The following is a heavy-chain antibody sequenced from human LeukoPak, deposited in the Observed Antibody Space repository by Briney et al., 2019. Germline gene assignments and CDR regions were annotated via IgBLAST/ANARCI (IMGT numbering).Heavy chain of an antibody. J-gene: IGHJ4*02. D-gene: IGHD3-10*01. CDR2: ISYDGSNK. CDR1: GFTFSSYA. CDR3: ARGRGSGSSDY. V-gene: IGHV3-30*04. Sequence: GRSLRLSCAASGFTFSSYAMHWVRQAPGKGLEWVAVISYDGSNKYYADSVKGRFTISRDNAKNTLYLQMNSLRAEDTAVYYCARGRGSGSSDYWGQGTLVTVSS.